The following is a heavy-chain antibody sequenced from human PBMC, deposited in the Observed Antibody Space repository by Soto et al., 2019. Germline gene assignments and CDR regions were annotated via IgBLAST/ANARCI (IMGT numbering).Heavy chain of an antibody. Sequence: QVQLVESGGGLVKPGGSLRLSCAASGFSFSDYYMHWIRQAPGKGLEWVSSISRSSTNVNYADSVKGRFTISRDNTRNSLYLQMNTLRADDTALYFCAGINGTGGSCQNYHFALDVWGQGTTVTVSS. CDR1: GFSFSDYY. D-gene: IGHD2-15*01. CDR2: ISRSSTNV. CDR3: AGINGTGGSCQNYHFALDV. J-gene: IGHJ6*02. V-gene: IGHV3-11*01.